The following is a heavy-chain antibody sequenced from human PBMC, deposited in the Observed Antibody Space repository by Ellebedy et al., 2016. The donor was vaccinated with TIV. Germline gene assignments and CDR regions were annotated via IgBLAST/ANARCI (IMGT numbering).Heavy chain of an antibody. D-gene: IGHD1-1*01. CDR2: IYSANKT. V-gene: IGHV3-53*01. J-gene: IGHJ4*02. CDR3: ARKKDTGTSGDY. Sequence: GESLKISCEASGFSVSSNYMTWVRQAPGKGLEWVSVIYSANKTHYADSVKGRFTISRDSSKNTLYLQMNSLRAEDTAMYYCARKKDTGTSGDYWGQGTPVTVSS. CDR1: GFSVSSNY.